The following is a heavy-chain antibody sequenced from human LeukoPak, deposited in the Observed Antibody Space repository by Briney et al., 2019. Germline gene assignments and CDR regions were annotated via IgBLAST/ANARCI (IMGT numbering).Heavy chain of an antibody. V-gene: IGHV3-21*01. D-gene: IGHD5-12*01. CDR3: AREHSGYDFPGRDYYYMDV. CDR2: ISSSSRSYK. Sequence: GGSLRVSCAASGFTFSSSWMNWVRQAPGKGLEWVSSISSSSRSYKYYADSVKGRFTISRDNAKNSLYLQVNSLRADDTAVYYCAREHSGYDFPGRDYYYMDVWGKGTTVTVSS. CDR1: GFTFSSSW. J-gene: IGHJ6*03.